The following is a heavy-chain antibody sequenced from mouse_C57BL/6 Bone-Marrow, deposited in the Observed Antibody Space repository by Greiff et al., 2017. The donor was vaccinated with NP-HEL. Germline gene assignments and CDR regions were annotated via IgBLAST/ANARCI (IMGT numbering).Heavy chain of an antibody. V-gene: IGHV1-81*01. Sequence: VQLQQSGAELARPGASVKLSCKASGYTFTSYGISWVKQRTGQGLEWIGEIYPRSGNTYYNEKFKGKATVTADKSSSTAYMELRRLTSEDSAVDVCARSSTADFDYWGQGTTLTVSS. CDR2: IYPRSGNT. CDR3: ARSSTADFDY. D-gene: IGHD1-2*01. J-gene: IGHJ2*01. CDR1: GYTFTSYG.